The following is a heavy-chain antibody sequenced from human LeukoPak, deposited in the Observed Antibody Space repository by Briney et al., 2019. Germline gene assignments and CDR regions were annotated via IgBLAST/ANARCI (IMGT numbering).Heavy chain of an antibody. V-gene: IGHV3-23*01. Sequence: GGSLRLSCAASGFPFETNAMSWVRQAPGKGLEWVATIGNTETFYADSVTGRFTISRDNSKNTVNLQMNRLRVEDTAIYYCAKDWIQFSRVFDCFDSWGQGTLVTVSS. CDR2: IGNTET. D-gene: IGHD5-18*01. J-gene: IGHJ4*02. CDR1: GFPFETNA. CDR3: AKDWIQFSRVFDCFDS.